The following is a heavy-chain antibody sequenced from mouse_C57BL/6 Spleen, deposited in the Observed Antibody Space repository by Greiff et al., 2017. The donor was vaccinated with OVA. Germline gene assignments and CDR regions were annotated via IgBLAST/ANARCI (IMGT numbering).Heavy chain of an antibody. Sequence: VQLQQSGPELVKPGASVKIPCKASGYTFTDYNMDWVKQSHGKSLEWIGDINPNNGGTIYNQKFKGKATLTVDKSSSTAYMELRSLTSEDTAVYYGARAHYGNYVDYAMDYWGQGTSVTVSS. V-gene: IGHV1-18*01. CDR1: GYTFTDYN. CDR3: ARAHYGNYVDYAMDY. CDR2: INPNNGGT. D-gene: IGHD2-1*01. J-gene: IGHJ4*01.